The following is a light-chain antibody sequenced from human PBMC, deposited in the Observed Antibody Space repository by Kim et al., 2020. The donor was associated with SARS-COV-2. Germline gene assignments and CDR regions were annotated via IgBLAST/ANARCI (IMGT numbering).Light chain of an antibody. CDR1: QNIRGDS. CDR3: QQYVDSPFT. J-gene: IGKJ5*01. V-gene: IGKV3-20*01. Sequence: EMVLTQSPGTVSLSPGETVTLSCRASQNIRGDSLAWYQQRPGKAPRVLIYGASSRATGMPDRFSASGSGTDFTLTISRLQPEDFAVYYCQQYVDSPFTFGQGTRLEIK. CDR2: GAS.